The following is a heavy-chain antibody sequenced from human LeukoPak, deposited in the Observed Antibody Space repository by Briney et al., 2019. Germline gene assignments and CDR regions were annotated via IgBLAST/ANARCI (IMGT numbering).Heavy chain of an antibody. V-gene: IGHV1-18*01. CDR2: ISAHNGNT. D-gene: IGHD5-18*01. CDR3: ASSWIQLWTLDY. J-gene: IGHJ4*02. CDR1: GYTFTSYG. Sequence: ASVKVSCKASGYTFTSYGISWVRQAPGQGLEWMGWISAHNGNTNYAQKLQGRVTMTTDTSTSTAYMELRSLRSDDTAVYYCASSWIQLWTLDYWGQGTLVTVSS.